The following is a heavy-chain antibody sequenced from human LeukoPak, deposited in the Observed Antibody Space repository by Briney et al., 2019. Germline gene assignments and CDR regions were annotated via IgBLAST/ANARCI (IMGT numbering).Heavy chain of an antibody. CDR1: GFTFSSYA. CDR2: IKQDGSEK. V-gene: IGHV3-7*01. CDR3: ARVSRDFYSNYYYYYGMDV. J-gene: IGHJ6*02. Sequence: GGSLRLSCAASGFTFSSYAMSWVRQAPGKGLEWVANIKQDGSEKYYVDSVKGRFTISRDNAKNSLYLQMNSLRAEDTAVYYCARVSRDFYSNYYYYYGMDVWGQGTTVTVSS. D-gene: IGHD4-11*01.